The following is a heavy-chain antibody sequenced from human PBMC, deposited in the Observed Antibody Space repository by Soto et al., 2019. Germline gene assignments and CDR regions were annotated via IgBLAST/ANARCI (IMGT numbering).Heavy chain of an antibody. CDR2: IYYSGSA. Sequence: QVQLQESGPGLVKPSETLSLTCTVSGASISRYYWSWIRQPPGKGLEWIGYIYYSGSANYNPSLRSRVTISVDTSKNQFSLNLNSVTAADTAVYYCAREYPVHSAYFDYWGQGILVTVSS. CDR3: AREYPVHSAYFDY. V-gene: IGHV4-59*01. D-gene: IGHD6-13*01. CDR1: GASISRYY. J-gene: IGHJ4*02.